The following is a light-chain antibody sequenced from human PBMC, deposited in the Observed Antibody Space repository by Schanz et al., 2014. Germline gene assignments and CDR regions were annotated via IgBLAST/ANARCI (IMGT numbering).Light chain of an antibody. CDR1: QNIDSW. J-gene: IGKJ2*01. CDR2: KAS. CDR3: QQYGDSPYT. V-gene: IGKV1-5*03. Sequence: DIQMTQSPSTLSASVGDRVAITCRASQNIDSWLAWYQQKPGKAPNLLIYKASNLESGVPSRFSGSGSGTDFTLTISRLEPEDFAVYYCQQYGDSPYTFGQGTKLEIK.